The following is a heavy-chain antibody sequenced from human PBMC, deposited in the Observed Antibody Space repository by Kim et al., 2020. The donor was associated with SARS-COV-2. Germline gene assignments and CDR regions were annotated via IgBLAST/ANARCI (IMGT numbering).Heavy chain of an antibody. Sequence: GGSLRLSCAASGFTFSSYSMNWVRQAPGKGLEWVSYISSSSSTIYYADTVKGRFTISRDNAKNSLYLQMNSPRAEDTAVYYCARGGGAWSSSPVDYRGQGTLVTVSS. D-gene: IGHD6-6*01. V-gene: IGHV3-48*04. CDR3: ARGGGAWSSSPVDY. CDR2: ISSSSSTI. CDR1: GFTFSSYS. J-gene: IGHJ4*02.